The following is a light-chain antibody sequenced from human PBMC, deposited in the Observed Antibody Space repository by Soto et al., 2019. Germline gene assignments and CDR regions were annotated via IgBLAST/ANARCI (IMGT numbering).Light chain of an antibody. CDR1: QSVSSN. CDR2: GSS. Sequence: EIVMTQSPATLSVSPGERATLSCRASQSVSSNLAWYQPKPGQAPRLLIYGSSTSATGIPARSSGSGSGTECKLPMSSLQSEDFAVYYFQQYNHGPPCRFGGGT. J-gene: IGKJ4*02. CDR3: QQYNHGPPCR. V-gene: IGKV3-15*01.